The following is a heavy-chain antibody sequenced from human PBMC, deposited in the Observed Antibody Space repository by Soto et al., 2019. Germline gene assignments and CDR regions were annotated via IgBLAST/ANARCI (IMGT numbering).Heavy chain of an antibody. J-gene: IGHJ5*02. Sequence: SETLSLTCTVSGGSISSGGYYWSWIRQHPGKGLEWIGYIYYSGSTYYNPSLKSRVTISVDTSKNQFSLKLSSVTAADTAVYYCARNHIVLMVYAGGWFDPWGQGTLGTVS. CDR1: GGSISSGGYY. D-gene: IGHD2-8*01. CDR2: IYYSGST. V-gene: IGHV4-31*03. CDR3: ARNHIVLMVYAGGWFDP.